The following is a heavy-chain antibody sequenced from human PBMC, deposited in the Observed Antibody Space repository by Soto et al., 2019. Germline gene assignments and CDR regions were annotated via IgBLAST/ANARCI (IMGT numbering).Heavy chain of an antibody. CDR2: IYYSDST. CDR1: GGSLSSYY. CDR3: ARNGDCTRPGCIVGWFDP. D-gene: IGHD2-8*01. V-gene: IGHV4-59*08. Sequence: SETLSLTCTVSGGSLSSYYWSWIRQSPGKGLENLGYIYYSDSTNYNPSFKSRITISVDTSRNQISLTLSSMTAADTAVYYCARNGDCTRPGCIVGWFDPWGPGTLVTVS. J-gene: IGHJ5*02.